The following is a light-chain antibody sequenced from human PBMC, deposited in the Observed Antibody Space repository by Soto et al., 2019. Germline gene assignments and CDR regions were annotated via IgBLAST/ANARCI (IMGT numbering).Light chain of an antibody. CDR3: QQRSNWPA. Sequence: EVVLTQSPATLSLPPGERATLSCRASQGIRNYLAWYQQKPGQAPRLLIYDASNRATGIPARFSGSGSGTDFTLTISSLEPEDFAVYYCQQRSNWPAFGQGTKVDIK. CDR1: QGIRNY. J-gene: IGKJ1*01. CDR2: DAS. V-gene: IGKV3-11*01.